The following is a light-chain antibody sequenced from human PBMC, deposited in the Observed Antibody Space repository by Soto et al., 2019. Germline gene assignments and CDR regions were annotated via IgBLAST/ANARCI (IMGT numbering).Light chain of an antibody. CDR3: HPQQGWPQA. V-gene: IGKV3-11*01. J-gene: IGKJ1*01. CDR1: QGAANF. Sequence: ELGIPQSLATLSVSPWERACVSRTASQGAANFLAWYQQNTGQAPRLLIYDASNRATGIPARFSAWGSETDFTLTISDVQSEVLSVQFIHPQQGWPQAVGQGTKVDIK. CDR2: DAS.